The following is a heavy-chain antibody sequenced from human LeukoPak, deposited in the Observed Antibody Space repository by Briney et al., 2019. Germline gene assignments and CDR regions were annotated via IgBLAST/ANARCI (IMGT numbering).Heavy chain of an antibody. V-gene: IGHV4-4*02. CDR2: IYHSGST. CDR1: GGSISSSNW. Sequence: SETLSLTCAVSGGSISSSNWWSWVRQPPGKGLEWIGEIYHSGSTNYNPSLKSRVTISVDKSKNQFSLKLSSVTAADTAVYYCATLPTNPPENWFDPWGQGTLVTVSS. D-gene: IGHD1-26*01. CDR3: ATLPTNPPENWFDP. J-gene: IGHJ5*02.